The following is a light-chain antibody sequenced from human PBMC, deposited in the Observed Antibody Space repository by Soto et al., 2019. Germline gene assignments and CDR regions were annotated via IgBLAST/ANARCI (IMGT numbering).Light chain of an antibody. CDR3: GTWDSSLSAYV. V-gene: IGLV1-51*02. CDR2: QNN. Sequence: QAVVTQPPSVSAAPGQKVTIPCSGSSSNIGNHYVSWYQQFPGTAPKVLIYQNNKRPSGIPDRFSGSKSGTSATLGITGLQTGDEAHYYCGTWDSSLSAYVFGTGTKLTVL. J-gene: IGLJ1*01. CDR1: SSNIGNHY.